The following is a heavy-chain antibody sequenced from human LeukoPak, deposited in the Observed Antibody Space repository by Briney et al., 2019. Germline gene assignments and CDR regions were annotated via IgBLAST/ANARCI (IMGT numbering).Heavy chain of an antibody. D-gene: IGHD5-18*01. CDR3: AIVRGYSYGIDY. J-gene: IGHJ4*02. CDR2: ISSSSSCI. V-gene: IGHV3-21*01. Sequence: GGSLRLSCAASGFTFSSYSMNWIRQAPGKGLEWVSSISSSSSCIYYADSVKGRFTISRDNAKNSLYLQMNSLRAEDTAVYYCAIVRGYSYGIDYWGQGTLVTVSS. CDR1: GFTFSSYS.